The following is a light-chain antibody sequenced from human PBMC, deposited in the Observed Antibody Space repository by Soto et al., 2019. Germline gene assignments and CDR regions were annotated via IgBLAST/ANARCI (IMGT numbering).Light chain of an antibody. CDR1: FSDVGGYDY. V-gene: IGLV2-14*01. Sequence: QSVLTQPASVSGSPGQSIAISCTGTFSDVGGYDYVSWYQQHPDKAPKLMIYEVTKRPSGVSNRFSGSKSGNTASLTVSGLQPEDEADYYCSSHTSGSTRVFGSGTKDTDL. CDR3: SSHTSGSTRV. CDR2: EVT. J-gene: IGLJ1*01.